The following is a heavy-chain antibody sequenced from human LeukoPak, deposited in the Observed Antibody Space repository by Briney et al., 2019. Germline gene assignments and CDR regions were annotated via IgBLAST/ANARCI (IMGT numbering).Heavy chain of an antibody. D-gene: IGHD3-10*01. V-gene: IGHV4-61*02. CDR2: IYSTGST. CDR1: GGSISSGSYY. CDR3: AGIGWYFDL. Sequence: RTSQTLSLTCIVSGGSISSGSYYWSWLRQPAGKGLEWIGRIYSTGSTSYNPSLKSRATISVDTSKNQFSLKLSSMTAADTAVYYCAGIGWYFDLWGRGTLVTVSS. J-gene: IGHJ2*01.